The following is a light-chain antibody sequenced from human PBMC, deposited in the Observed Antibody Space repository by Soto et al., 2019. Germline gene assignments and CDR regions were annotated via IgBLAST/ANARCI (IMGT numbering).Light chain of an antibody. CDR2: DVS. V-gene: IGLV2-14*01. CDR3: YSCTSSNPMV. J-gene: IGLJ2*01. Sequence: QSALTQPASVSGSPGQSITISCTGSSSDVGGYDYVSWYQQHPGTAPRLIISDVSDRPSGISNRFSGSKSGTTASLTISGLPADDDDDYHCYSCTSSNPMVFGGGTKLTVL. CDR1: SSDVGGYDY.